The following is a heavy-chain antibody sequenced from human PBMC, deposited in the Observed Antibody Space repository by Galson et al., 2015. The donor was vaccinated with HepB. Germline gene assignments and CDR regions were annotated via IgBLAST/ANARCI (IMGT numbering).Heavy chain of an antibody. CDR1: GYTFTGYF. Sequence: VSCKASGYTFTGYFLHWVRQAPGQGLEWVGRINPNSGGTNYAQKFQGRVTMTRDTSISTAYMELSRLRSDDTAVYYCARVGSIDSTIWYDYWGQGTLVTVSS. CDR3: ARVGSIDSTIWYDY. CDR2: INPNSGGT. J-gene: IGHJ4*02. D-gene: IGHD6-13*01. V-gene: IGHV1-2*06.